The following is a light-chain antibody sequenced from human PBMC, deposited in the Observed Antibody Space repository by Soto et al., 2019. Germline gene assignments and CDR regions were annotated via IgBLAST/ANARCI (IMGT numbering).Light chain of an antibody. CDR1: QSISSW. V-gene: IGKV1-5*03. CDR3: QQYNSYPGT. Sequence: DIQMTQSPSTLSASVGDRVTITCRASQSISSWLAWYQQKPGKAPKLLIYKAYSLESGVPSRFSGSGSGTEFTLTISGLQPDDFETYYCQQYNSYPGTFGQGTKVEIK. J-gene: IGKJ1*01. CDR2: KAY.